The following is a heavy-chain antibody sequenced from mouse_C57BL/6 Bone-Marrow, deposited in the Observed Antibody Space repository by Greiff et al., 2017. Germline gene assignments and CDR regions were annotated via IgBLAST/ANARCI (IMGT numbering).Heavy chain of an antibody. CDR3: ARDAYNYFDY. V-gene: IGHV1-81*01. CDR1: GYTFTSYG. J-gene: IGHJ2*01. CDR2: IYLSSGNT. D-gene: IGHD6-5*01. Sequence: VKLVESGAELARPGASVKLSCKASGYTFTSYGISWVKQRTGPGLVWIGEIYLSSGNTYYNEKFKGKATLTADKSSSTAYMELRSLTSADSAVYFCARDAYNYFDYWGQGTTLTVSS.